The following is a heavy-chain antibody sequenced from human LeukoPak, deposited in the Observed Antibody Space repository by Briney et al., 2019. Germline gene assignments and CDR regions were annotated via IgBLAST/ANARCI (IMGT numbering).Heavy chain of an antibody. J-gene: IGHJ4*02. CDR1: GGSIGSGSYY. Sequence: PSQTLSLTCTVSGGSIGSGSYYWSWIRQPAGKGLEWIGRIYITGSTNYNPSLKSRVTISIDTSKNQFSLKLSSVTAADTAVYYCARHQGVESITIFGLVTFAYWGQGTLVTVSS. V-gene: IGHV4-61*02. D-gene: IGHD3-3*01. CDR2: IYITGST. CDR3: ARHQGVESITIFGLVTFAY.